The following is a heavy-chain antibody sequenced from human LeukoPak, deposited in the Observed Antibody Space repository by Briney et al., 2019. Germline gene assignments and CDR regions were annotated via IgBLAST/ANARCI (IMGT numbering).Heavy chain of an antibody. Sequence: ASVKVSCKASGYTFTSYDINWVRQATGQGLEWMGWMNPNSGNTGYAQKFQGRVTMTRNTSISTAYMELNSLRAEDTAVYYCASPVSLGGYYYGMDVWGQGTTVTVSS. V-gene: IGHV1-8*01. CDR1: GYTFTSYD. CDR3: ASPVSLGGYYYGMDV. CDR2: MNPNSGNT. J-gene: IGHJ6*02. D-gene: IGHD3-16*01.